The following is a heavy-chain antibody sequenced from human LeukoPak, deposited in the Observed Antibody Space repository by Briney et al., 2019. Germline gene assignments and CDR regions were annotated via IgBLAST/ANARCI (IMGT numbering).Heavy chain of an antibody. J-gene: IGHJ5*02. CDR1: GGSFSGYY. V-gene: IGHV4-34*01. CDR3: ARGRVIVVVPAARYSWFDP. D-gene: IGHD2-2*01. CDR2: INHSGST. Sequence: SETLSLTCAVYGGSFSGYYWSWIRQPPGKGLEWIGEINHSGSTNYNPSLKSRVTISVGTSKNQFSLKLSSVTAADTAVYYCARGRVIVVVPAARYSWFDPWGQGTLVTVFS.